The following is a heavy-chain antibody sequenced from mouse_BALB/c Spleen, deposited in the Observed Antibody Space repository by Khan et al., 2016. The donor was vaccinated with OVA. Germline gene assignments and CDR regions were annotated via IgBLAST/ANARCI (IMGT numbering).Heavy chain of an antibody. Sequence: QIQLVQSGPELKKPGETVKISCKASGYSFTNYGMNWVKQAPGKGLKWMGWINTYTGDPSYADDFKGRFAFSLETSASTAYLQINNLKNDDTATYFCARMALRYALDYWGQGTSFTVSS. J-gene: IGHJ4*01. V-gene: IGHV9-3-1*01. CDR2: INTYTGDP. CDR3: ARMALRYALDY. CDR1: GYSFTNYG. D-gene: IGHD1-1*01.